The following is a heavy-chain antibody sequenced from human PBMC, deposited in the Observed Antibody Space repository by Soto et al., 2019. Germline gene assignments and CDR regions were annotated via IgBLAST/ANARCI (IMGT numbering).Heavy chain of an antibody. CDR3: VKERYAQLWLEDYGMDV. J-gene: IGHJ6*02. V-gene: IGHV3-30*18. CDR1: GFTFSSYG. CDR2: ISHDGTDK. D-gene: IGHD5-18*01. Sequence: QVQLVESGGGVVQPGRYLRLSCAASGFTFSSYGIHWVRQAPGKGLEWVALISHDGTDKYYADSVKGRFTISRDNFKNTLYLQMRSLRPEETAVYYCVKERYAQLWLEDYGMDVWGQGTTVTV.